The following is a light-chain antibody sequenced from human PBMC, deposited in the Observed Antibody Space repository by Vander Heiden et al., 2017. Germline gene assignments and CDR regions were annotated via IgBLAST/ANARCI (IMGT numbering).Light chain of an antibody. V-gene: IGKV1-39*01. J-gene: IGKJ2*01. CDR2: AAS. CDR1: QSISSY. CDR3: QHSDSTPPDT. Sequence: DIQMTQSPSSLSASVGDRVTITCRASQSISSYLNWYQQKPGKAPKLLIYAASSLQSGVPSRFSGSGYGTDFTLTISSRQPEDFAPYYCQHSDSTPPDTFGQGTKLEIK.